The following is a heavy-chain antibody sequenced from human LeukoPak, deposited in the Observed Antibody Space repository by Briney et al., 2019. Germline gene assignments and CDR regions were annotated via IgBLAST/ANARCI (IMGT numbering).Heavy chain of an antibody. V-gene: IGHV1-69*04. Sequence: GASVKVSCKASGGTFSSYAISWVRQAPGQGLEWMGRIIPILGMANYAQKFQGRVTITADKSTSTAYMELSSLRSEDTAVYYCARDQLDGSSWYTEYFQHWGQGTLVTVSS. CDR1: GGTFSSYA. J-gene: IGHJ1*01. D-gene: IGHD6-13*01. CDR2: IIPILGMA. CDR3: ARDQLDGSSWYTEYFQH.